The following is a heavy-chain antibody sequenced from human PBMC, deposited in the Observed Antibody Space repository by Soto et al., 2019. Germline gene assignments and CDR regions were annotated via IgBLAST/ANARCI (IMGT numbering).Heavy chain of an antibody. CDR3: ASVPTVTTGRDWFDP. Sequence: QVQLQESGPGLVKPSGTLSLTCAASGGSISSSNWWRWDRQPPGKGLEWIGEIYHSGSTNYNPSLKGRVTMSVDKSKNQFSLKLSSVTAADTAVYYCASVPTVTTGRDWFDPWGQGTLVTVSS. D-gene: IGHD4-17*01. J-gene: IGHJ5*02. CDR1: GGSISSSNW. CDR2: IYHSGST. V-gene: IGHV4-4*02.